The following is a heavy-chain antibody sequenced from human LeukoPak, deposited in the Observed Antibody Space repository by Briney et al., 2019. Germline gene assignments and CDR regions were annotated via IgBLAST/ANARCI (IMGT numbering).Heavy chain of an antibody. CDR2: IYPGDSDT. D-gene: IGHD6-19*01. CDR1: GYSFTSYW. J-gene: IGHJ4*02. V-gene: IGHV5-51*01. Sequence: PGESLKISCKGSGYSFTSYWIGWVRQMPGKGLEWMGFIYPGDSDTRYSPSFQGQVTISADKSISTAYLQWSSLKASDTAMYYCAVSYSSGWTRFDYWGQGTLVTVSS. CDR3: AVSYSSGWTRFDY.